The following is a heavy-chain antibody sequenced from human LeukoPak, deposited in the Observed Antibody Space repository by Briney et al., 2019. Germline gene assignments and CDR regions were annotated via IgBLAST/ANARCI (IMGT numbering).Heavy chain of an antibody. V-gene: IGHV3-30*03. CDR1: GFTFSSYG. Sequence: GRSLRLSCAASGFTFSSYGMHWVRQAPVKELEWVAVISYDGSNKYYADSVKGRFTISRDNSKNTLYLQMNSLRAEDTAVYYCATGDSSGFHYYYHGMDVWGQGTTVTVSS. CDR3: ATGDSSGFHYYYHGMDV. J-gene: IGHJ6*02. CDR2: ISYDGSNK. D-gene: IGHD6-19*01.